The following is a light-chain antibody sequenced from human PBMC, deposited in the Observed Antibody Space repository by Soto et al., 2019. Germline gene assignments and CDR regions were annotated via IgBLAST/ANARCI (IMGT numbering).Light chain of an antibody. CDR1: QPISTW. J-gene: IGKJ1*01. V-gene: IGKV1-5*01. CDR3: PQYDTYSRA. Sequence: DIQITQSPPTLSASVADRVTITFRASQPISTWVAWYQQKPGKAPKLLIYAASSFKSGVPSRFSGSGSGTEFTLTISSLQPDDFATYYCPQYDTYSRAFGQGTKVDI. CDR2: AAS.